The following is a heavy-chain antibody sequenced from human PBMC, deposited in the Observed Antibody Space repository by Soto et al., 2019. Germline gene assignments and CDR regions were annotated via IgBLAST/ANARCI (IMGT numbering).Heavy chain of an antibody. Sequence: GGSLRLSCAASGFTFSIYVMTWVRQAPGKGLEWVSAISGSGGSTFYADSVKGRFTISRDNSKNTLYLQMNSLRAEDTAVYYCAKDRLVIVPPAISFDYWGQGPLVTVSS. D-gene: IGHD2-2*01. CDR3: AKDRLVIVPPAISFDY. CDR1: GFTFSIYV. CDR2: ISGSGGST. V-gene: IGHV3-23*01. J-gene: IGHJ4*02.